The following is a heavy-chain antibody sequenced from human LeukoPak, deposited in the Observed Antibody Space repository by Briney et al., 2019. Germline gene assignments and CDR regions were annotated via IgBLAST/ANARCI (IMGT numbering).Heavy chain of an antibody. CDR2: IYSRGST. D-gene: IGHD3-10*01. Sequence: GGSLRLSCAASGFSVSGSYMSWVRQAPGKGLEWVSVIYSRGSTYYADSVKGRCTISRDVSKNTVSLQLDNLTTEDTAVYYCARVHGEVSDEILHYFDYWGQGTPATVSS. J-gene: IGHJ4*02. CDR3: ARVHGEVSDEILHYFDY. V-gene: IGHV3-53*01. CDR1: GFSVSGSY.